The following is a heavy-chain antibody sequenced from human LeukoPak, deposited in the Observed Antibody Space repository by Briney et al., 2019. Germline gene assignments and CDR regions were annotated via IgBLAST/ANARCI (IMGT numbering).Heavy chain of an antibody. CDR1: GFTCSSYS. CDR3: ARLIAVAFDY. V-gene: IGHV3-21*01. CDR2: ISSSSSYI. Sequence: GGSLRLSCAGSGFTCSSYSMNWVRQAPGKGLEWVSSISSSSSYIYYADSVKGRFTISRDNAKNSLYLQMNSLIAEDTAVYYCARLIAVAFDYWGQGTLVTVSS. D-gene: IGHD6-19*01. J-gene: IGHJ4*02.